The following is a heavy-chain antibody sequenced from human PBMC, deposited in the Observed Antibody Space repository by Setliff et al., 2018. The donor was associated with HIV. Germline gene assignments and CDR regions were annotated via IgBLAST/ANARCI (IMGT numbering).Heavy chain of an antibody. CDR2: IIPMFGSA. J-gene: IGHJ6*03. CDR3: ARDREYMDV. V-gene: IGHV1-69*13. Sequence: SVKVSCKASGGRFSSYAMSWVRQAPGQGLEWMGGIIPMFGSANYAQKFQGRVTITADGSTRTVYMVLSSLRSDDTAVYYCARDREYMDVWGKGTTVTV. CDR1: GGRFSSYA.